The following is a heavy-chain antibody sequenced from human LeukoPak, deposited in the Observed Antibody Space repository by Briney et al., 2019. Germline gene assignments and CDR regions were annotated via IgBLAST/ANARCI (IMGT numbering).Heavy chain of an antibody. CDR1: GGTFTSYG. CDR3: ARVGVGDYGSGDYFDY. CDR2: ISAYNGNT. V-gene: IGHV1-18*01. J-gene: IGHJ4*02. Sequence: ASVKVSCKASGGTFTSYGISWVRQAPGQGLEWMGWISAYNGNTNYAQKLQGRVTMTTDTSTSTAYMELRSLRSDDTAVYYCARVGVGDYGSGDYFDYWGQGTLVTVSS. D-gene: IGHD3-10*01.